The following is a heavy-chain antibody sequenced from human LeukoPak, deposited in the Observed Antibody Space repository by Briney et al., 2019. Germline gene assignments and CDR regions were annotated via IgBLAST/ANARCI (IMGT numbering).Heavy chain of an antibody. CDR2: ISAYNGNT. CDR3: ARDERDIVVVPAAVVYYYYGMDV. CDR1: GYTFTSYG. J-gene: IGHJ6*02. Sequence: GASVKVSCKASGYTFTSYGISWVRQAPGQGLEWMGWISAYNGNTNYAQKLQGRVTMTTDTSTSTAYVELRSLRSDDTAVYYCARDERDIVVVPAAVVYYYYGMDVWGQGTTVTVSS. D-gene: IGHD2-2*01. V-gene: IGHV1-18*01.